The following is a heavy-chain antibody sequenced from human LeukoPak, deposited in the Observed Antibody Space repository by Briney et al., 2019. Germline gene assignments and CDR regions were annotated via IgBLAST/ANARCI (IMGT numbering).Heavy chain of an antibody. CDR2: IYSGGDT. CDR3: TRVQAGRAGLMDV. Sequence: PGGSLRLSCAASGFTISSHYMSGVRQAPGKGVEQVSVIYSGGDTYYADSVKGRFTTSRDNAKNTLYLQMNSLRAEDTALYYCTRVQAGRAGLMDVWGRGTTVTVSS. D-gene: IGHD6-13*01. V-gene: IGHV3-53*01. J-gene: IGHJ6*02. CDR1: GFTISSHY.